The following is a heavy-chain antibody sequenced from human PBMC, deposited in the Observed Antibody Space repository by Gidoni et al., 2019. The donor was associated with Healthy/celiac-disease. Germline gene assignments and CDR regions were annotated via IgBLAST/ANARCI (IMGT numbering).Heavy chain of an antibody. D-gene: IGHD2-15*01. CDR3: ARGGSGVVVVAATSDAFDI. CDR1: GYTFTSYA. CDR2: INAGNGNT. Sequence: QVQLVQSGAEVKKPGASVKVSCKASGYTFTSYAMHWVRQAPGQRLEWMGWINAGNGNTKYSQKFQGRVTITRDTSASTAYMELSSLRSEDTAVYYCARGGSGVVVVAATSDAFDIWGQGTMVTVSS. V-gene: IGHV1-3*01. J-gene: IGHJ3*02.